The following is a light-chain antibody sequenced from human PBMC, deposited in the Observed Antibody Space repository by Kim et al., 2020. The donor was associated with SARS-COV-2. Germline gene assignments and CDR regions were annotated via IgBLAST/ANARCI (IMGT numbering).Light chain of an antibody. Sequence: ELTQPPSASGTPGQRITISCSAGSSNIGSDTLNWYQQLPGTAPKLLIYSSNQRPSGVPDRFSGSKSGTSASLAISGLQSEDEADYYCAAWDDSLNGWVFGGGTKLTVL. CDR2: SSN. V-gene: IGLV1-44*01. J-gene: IGLJ3*02. CDR3: AAWDDSLNGWV. CDR1: SSNIGSDT.